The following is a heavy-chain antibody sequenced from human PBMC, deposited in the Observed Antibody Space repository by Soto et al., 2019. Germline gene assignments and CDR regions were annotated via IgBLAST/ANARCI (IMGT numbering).Heavy chain of an antibody. Sequence: ASVKVSCKASGYTFTGYYMHWVRQAPGQGLEWMGWINPNSGGTNYAQKFQGWVTMTRDTSISTAYMELSRLRSDDTAVYYCARGEGRDGYNRNYYYYYGMDVWGQGTTVTVSS. CDR2: INPNSGGT. V-gene: IGHV1-2*04. J-gene: IGHJ6*02. CDR3: ARGEGRDGYNRNYYYYYGMDV. CDR1: GYTFTGYY. D-gene: IGHD5-12*01.